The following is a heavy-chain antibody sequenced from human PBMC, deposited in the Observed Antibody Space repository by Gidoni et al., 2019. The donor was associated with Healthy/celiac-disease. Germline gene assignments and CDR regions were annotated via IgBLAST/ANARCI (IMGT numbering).Heavy chain of an antibody. CDR3: ARDRYLPPLTIFGVVDNWFDP. D-gene: IGHD3-3*01. CDR2: IKQDGSEK. Sequence: EVQLVESGGGLVQPGGSLRLSCAASGFTFSSYWLSWVRQAPGKGLEWVANIKQDGSEKYYVDSVKGRFTISRDNAKNSLYLQMNSLRAEDTAVYYCARDRYLPPLTIFGVVDNWFDPWGQGTLVTVSS. CDR1: GFTFSSYW. J-gene: IGHJ5*02. V-gene: IGHV3-7*01.